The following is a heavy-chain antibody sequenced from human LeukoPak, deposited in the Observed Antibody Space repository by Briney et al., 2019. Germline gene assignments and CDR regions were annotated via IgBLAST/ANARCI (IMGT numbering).Heavy chain of an antibody. CDR3: ARESPHYYYGMDV. CDR2: ISYDGSNK. V-gene: IGHV3-30*03. J-gene: IGHJ6*02. Sequence: PGGSLRLSCAASGFTFSSYGMHWVRQAPGKGLEWVAVISYDGSNKYYADSVKGRFTISRDNSKNTLYLQMNSLRAEDTAVYYCARESPHYYYGMDVWGQGTTVTVSS. CDR1: GFTFSSYG.